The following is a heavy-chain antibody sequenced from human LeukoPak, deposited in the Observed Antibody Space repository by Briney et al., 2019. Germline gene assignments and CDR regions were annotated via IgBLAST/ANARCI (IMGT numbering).Heavy chain of an antibody. Sequence: SETLSLTCTVSGGSISSSSYYWGWIRQPPGKGLEWIGSIYYSGSTYYNPSLKSRVTISVDTSKNQFSLKLSSVTAADTAVYYCARAYSSGWYYFDYWGQGTLVTVSS. CDR2: IYYSGST. CDR1: GGSISSSSYY. CDR3: ARAYSSGWYYFDY. J-gene: IGHJ4*02. V-gene: IGHV4-39*07. D-gene: IGHD6-19*01.